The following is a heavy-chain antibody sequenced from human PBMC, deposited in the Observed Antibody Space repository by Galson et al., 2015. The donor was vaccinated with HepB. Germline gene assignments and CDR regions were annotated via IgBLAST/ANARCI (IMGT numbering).Heavy chain of an antibody. V-gene: IGHV3-48*01. J-gene: IGHJ4*02. D-gene: IGHD1-1*01. CDR1: GFTFSYYS. Sequence: SLRLSCAASGFTFSYYSMNWVRQAPGKGLEWVSYISSSGSTMYYADSVPGRFTISRDNAKNSLYLRMNSLRAEDTAVYFCAREDDYYFDYWGQGTLVTVSS. CDR2: ISSSGSTM. CDR3: AREDDYYFDY.